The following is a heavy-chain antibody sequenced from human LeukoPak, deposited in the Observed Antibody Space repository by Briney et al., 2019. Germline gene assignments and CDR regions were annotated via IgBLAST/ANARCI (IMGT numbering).Heavy chain of an antibody. CDR3: ARDRSSGWYPFDY. Sequence: ASVKVSCKASGYTFNNYYMHWVRQAPGQGLEWMGIINPSGGSTMYAQTFQGRVTMTSDTSTSTVYMEMSSLRSEDTAVFYCARDRSSGWYPFDYWGQGTLVTVSS. CDR1: GYTFNNYY. CDR2: INPSGGST. J-gene: IGHJ4*02. V-gene: IGHV1-46*02. D-gene: IGHD6-19*01.